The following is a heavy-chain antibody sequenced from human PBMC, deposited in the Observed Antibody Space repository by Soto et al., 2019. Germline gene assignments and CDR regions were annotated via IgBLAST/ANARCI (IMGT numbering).Heavy chain of an antibody. CDR3: ARALDSAYDCYYFDY. J-gene: IGHJ4*02. V-gene: IGHV6-1*01. Sequence: SQTLSLTCAVSGDSVSSNNAAWNWIRQSPSRGLEWLGRTYYRSKWYVDYAVSVKSRITLNPDTSKNQFSLQLNSVTPDDTAVYYCARALDSAYDCYYFDYWGRGTLVTVSS. CDR1: GDSVSSNNAA. CDR2: TYYRSKWYV. D-gene: IGHD5-12*01.